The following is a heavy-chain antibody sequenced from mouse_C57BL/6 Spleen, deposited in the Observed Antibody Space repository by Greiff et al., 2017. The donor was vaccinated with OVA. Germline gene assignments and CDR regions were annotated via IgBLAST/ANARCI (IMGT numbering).Heavy chain of an antibody. J-gene: IGHJ2*01. CDR1: GYAFSSSW. CDR2: IYPGDGDT. CDR3: ARVEDYYGSSFGY. Sequence: QVQLQQSGPELVKPGASVKISCKASGYAFSSSWMNWVKQRPGQGLEWIGRIYPGDGDTNYNGKFKGKATLTADKSSSTAYMQLSSLTSEDSAVYFCARVEDYYGSSFGYWGQGTTLTVSS. D-gene: IGHD1-1*01. V-gene: IGHV1-82*01.